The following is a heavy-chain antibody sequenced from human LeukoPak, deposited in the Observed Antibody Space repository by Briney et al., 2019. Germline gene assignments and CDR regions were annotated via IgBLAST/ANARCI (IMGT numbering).Heavy chain of an antibody. V-gene: IGHV1-2*02. CDR1: GYTFTGYY. J-gene: IGHJ4*02. CDR2: INPNSGGT. D-gene: IGHD3-10*01. Sequence: ASVKVSCKASGYTFTGYYMHWLRQAPGQGLEWMGWINPNSGGTNYAQKFQGRVTMTRDTSISTAYMELSRLRSDDTAVYYCARESWFGESRGHENWGQGTLVTVSS. CDR3: ARESWFGESRGHEN.